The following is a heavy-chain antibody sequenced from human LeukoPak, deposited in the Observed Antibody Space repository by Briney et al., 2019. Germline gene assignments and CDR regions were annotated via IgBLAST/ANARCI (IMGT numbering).Heavy chain of an antibody. D-gene: IGHD2-2*01. CDR1: GFTFSDYY. CDR3: ARDRGSNNYFDQ. V-gene: IGHV3-11*01. Sequence: GGSLSLSCAASGFTFSDYYMSWIRQAPGKGLEWISFISSRGTTTDYADSVKGRFTISRDNANSSLFLQTNSLRAEDTALYYCARDRGSNNYFDQWGQGTLVTVSS. CDR2: ISSRGTTT. J-gene: IGHJ4*02.